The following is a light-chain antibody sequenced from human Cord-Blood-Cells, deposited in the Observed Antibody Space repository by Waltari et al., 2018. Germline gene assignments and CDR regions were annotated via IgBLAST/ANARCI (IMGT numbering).Light chain of an antibody. CDR2: EVS. V-gene: IGLV2-14*01. CDR3: SSYTSSSWV. CDR1: SSDVGGYNY. J-gene: IGLJ3*02. Sequence: QSALTQPASVSGSPGRSITISGPGTSSDVGGYNYVSWYQQHPGKAPKLMIYEVSNRRSGGSNRFSGSKSSNTASLTISGLQAEDEADYYCSSYTSSSWVFGGGTKLTVL.